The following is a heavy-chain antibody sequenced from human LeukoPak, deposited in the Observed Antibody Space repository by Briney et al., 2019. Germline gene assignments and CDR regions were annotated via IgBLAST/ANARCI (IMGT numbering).Heavy chain of an antibody. V-gene: IGHV1-2*02. Sequence: ASVKVSCKTSGFTFTGYYIHWVRQAPGQRFEWLGWINPSTGGTDYAQKFQGRVTMTRNTSISTAYMELSSLRSEDTAVYYCARAGGGYDILTGLDAFDIWGQGTMVTVSS. J-gene: IGHJ3*02. CDR1: GFTFTGYY. CDR2: INPSTGGT. D-gene: IGHD3-9*01. CDR3: ARAGGGYDILTGLDAFDI.